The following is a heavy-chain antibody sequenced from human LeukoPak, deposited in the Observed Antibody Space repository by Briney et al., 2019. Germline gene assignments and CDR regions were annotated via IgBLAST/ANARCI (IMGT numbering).Heavy chain of an antibody. CDR3: ATLVEYSSSSYAFDI. CDR2: INPNSGGT. CDR1: GYTFTGYY. Sequence: ASVKVSCKASGYTFTGYYMHWVRQAPGQGLEWMGRINPNSGGTNYAQKFQGRVTMTRDTSISTAYMELSRLRSDDTAVYYCATLVEYSSSSYAFDIWGQGTMVTVSS. J-gene: IGHJ3*02. D-gene: IGHD6-6*01. V-gene: IGHV1-2*06.